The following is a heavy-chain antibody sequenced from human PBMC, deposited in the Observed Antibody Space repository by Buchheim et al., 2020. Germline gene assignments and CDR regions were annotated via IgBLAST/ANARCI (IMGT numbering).Heavy chain of an antibody. J-gene: IGHJ4*02. CDR1: GFSLSTGGVG. CDR2: IYWDDDK. D-gene: IGHD6-19*01. V-gene: IGHV2-5*02. Sequence: QITLKESGPTLVKSTQTLTLTCTFSGFSLSTGGVGVGWIRQSPGKALELLALIYWDDDKRYSPSLRSRLTIIKDTSKNQVVLIMTNMDPVDTATYYCGHRGLSAGYSSGWDGGYFDAWGQGTL. CDR3: GHRGLSAGYSSGWDGGYFDA.